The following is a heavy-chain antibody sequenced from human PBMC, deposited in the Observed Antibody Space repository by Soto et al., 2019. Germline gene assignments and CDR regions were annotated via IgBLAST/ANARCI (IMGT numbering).Heavy chain of an antibody. D-gene: IGHD4-17*01. J-gene: IGHJ4*02. CDR1: GFTFSSYW. Sequence: EVQLVESGGDLVQPGGSLRLSCAASGFTFSSYWMHWVRQVPGKGLVWVSRISSDGSSTNYADSVRGRFIISRDKAKNTLYLQVNSLRVEDTAVYYCARGTVRDHDFGDHWGQGTLVAVSS. CDR3: ARGTVRDHDFGDH. V-gene: IGHV3-74*01. CDR2: ISSDGSST.